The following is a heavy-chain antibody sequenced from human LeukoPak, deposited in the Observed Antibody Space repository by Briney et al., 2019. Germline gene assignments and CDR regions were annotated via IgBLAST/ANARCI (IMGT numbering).Heavy chain of an antibody. CDR2: IYYTGYI. CDR1: SGSINSYY. CDR3: ASSSGSGRSDY. V-gene: IGHV4-59*01. Sequence: PSETLSLTCTVSSGSINSYYWSWIRQSPGKGLEWIGYIYYTGYIRYNPSLKSRVTISVDTSKNQFSLKVNSVTAADTAVYYCASSSGSGRSDYWGQGTLVTVSS. J-gene: IGHJ4*02. D-gene: IGHD3-10*01.